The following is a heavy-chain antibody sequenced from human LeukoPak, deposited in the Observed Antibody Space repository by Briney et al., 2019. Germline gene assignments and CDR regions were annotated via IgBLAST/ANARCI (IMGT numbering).Heavy chain of an antibody. D-gene: IGHD5-24*01. CDR2: ISYDGSNK. J-gene: IGHJ4*02. CDR1: GFTFSSYG. Sequence: GGSLRLSCVASGFTFSSYGMHWVRQAPGKGLEWVAVISYDGSNKYYADSVKGRFTISRDNSKNTLYLQMNSLRAEDTAVYYCAKDRDSNYDYWGQGTLVTVSS. CDR3: AKDRDSNYDY. V-gene: IGHV3-30*18.